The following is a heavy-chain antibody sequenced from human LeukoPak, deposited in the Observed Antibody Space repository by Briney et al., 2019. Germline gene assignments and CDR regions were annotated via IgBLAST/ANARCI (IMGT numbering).Heavy chain of an antibody. V-gene: IGHV1-18*01. CDR3: ARDATGITMVRGVITPYYYYGMDV. CDR2: ISAYNGNT. D-gene: IGHD3-10*01. Sequence: GASVKVSCKASGYTFTSYGISWVRQAPGQGLEWMGWISAYNGNTNYAQKLQGRVTMTTDASTSTAYMELRSPRSDDTAVYYCARDATGITMVRGVITPYYYYGMDVWGQGTTVTVSS. J-gene: IGHJ6*02. CDR1: GYTFTSYG.